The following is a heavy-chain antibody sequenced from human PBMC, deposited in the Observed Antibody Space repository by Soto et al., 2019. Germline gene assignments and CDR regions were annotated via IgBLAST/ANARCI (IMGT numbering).Heavy chain of an antibody. D-gene: IGHD6-13*01. Sequence: QVQLQESGPGLVKPSETLSLTCTVSGGSVSSGSYYWSWIRQPPGKGLEWIGSIYYSGSTNYNPSLKSRVTISVDTSTNQFSLKLSSVTAADTAVYYCASTSIAAAGKHYYSGMDVWGQGTTVTVSS. CDR1: GGSVSSGSYY. CDR2: IYYSGST. V-gene: IGHV4-61*01. J-gene: IGHJ6*02. CDR3: ASTSIAAAGKHYYSGMDV.